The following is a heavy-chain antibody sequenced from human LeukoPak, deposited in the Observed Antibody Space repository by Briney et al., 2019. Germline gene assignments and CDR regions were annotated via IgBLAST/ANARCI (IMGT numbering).Heavy chain of an antibody. CDR2: ISPTGSYT. V-gene: IGHV1-46*01. CDR3: AREESGGYFDY. Sequence: ASVRVSCKASGYTFTGYYMHRVRQAPGQGLEWVGLISPTGSYTNYAQKFRGRVTMTRDTSTTTVYMELSSLRSDDTAVYYCAREESGGYFDYWGEGSPVSVSS. D-gene: IGHD2-8*02. J-gene: IGHJ4*01. CDR1: GYTFTGYY.